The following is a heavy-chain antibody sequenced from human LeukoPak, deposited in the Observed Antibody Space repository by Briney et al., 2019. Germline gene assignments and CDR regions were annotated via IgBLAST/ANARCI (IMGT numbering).Heavy chain of an antibody. CDR1: GFTLNFYA. J-gene: IGHJ4*02. CDR2: ISYDGFDK. V-gene: IGHV3-30*18. Sequence: GGSLRLSYAASGFTLNFYAMHWVRQAPGKGLEWVALISYDGFDKYYADSVKGRFTISRDDSKKTLYLQMNGLRPEDTAVYYCAKDGGYYFGSNNYEPSVPDYWGQGTMVTVSS. D-gene: IGHD3-10*01. CDR3: AKDGGYYFGSNNYEPSVPDY.